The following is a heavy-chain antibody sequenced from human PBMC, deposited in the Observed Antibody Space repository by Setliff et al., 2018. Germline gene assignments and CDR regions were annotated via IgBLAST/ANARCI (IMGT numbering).Heavy chain of an antibody. J-gene: IGHJ6*03. V-gene: IGHV4-39*01. Sequence: SETLSLTCNVSGGSFSTSSDYWGWIRQPPGKGLEWIGSINYSGRNYYNPSLKSRVTIFADTSRNQFSLLLNSVTAADTALYYCARQKYWSGYYGEGYYYYMDVWGKGTTVTVSS. CDR2: INYSGRN. D-gene: IGHD3-3*01. CDR3: ARQKYWSGYYGEGYYYYMDV. CDR1: GGSFSTSSDY.